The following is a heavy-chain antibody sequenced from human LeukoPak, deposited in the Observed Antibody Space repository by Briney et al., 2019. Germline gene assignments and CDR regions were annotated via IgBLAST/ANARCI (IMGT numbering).Heavy chain of an antibody. J-gene: IGHJ4*02. Sequence: GGSLRLSCAASGFTFSSSAMHWVRQPPGKELEWVTVISNDESNKYYADSVKGRFTISRDNSKNMLYLQMNSLRTEDTAVYYCAKVGSGNDYYWGQGTLVTVSS. V-gene: IGHV3-30*18. CDR2: ISNDESNK. CDR3: AKVGSGNDYY. D-gene: IGHD5-12*01. CDR1: GFTFSSSA.